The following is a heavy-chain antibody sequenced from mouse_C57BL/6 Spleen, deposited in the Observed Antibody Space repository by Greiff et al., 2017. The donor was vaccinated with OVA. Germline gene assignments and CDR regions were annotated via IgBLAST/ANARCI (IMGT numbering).Heavy chain of an antibody. V-gene: IGHV5-9*01. Sequence: VKLVESGGGLVKPGGSLKLSCAASGFTFSSYTMSWVRQTPEKRLEWVATISGGGGNTYYPDSVKGRFTISRDNAKNTLYLQMSSLRSEDTALYYCAREDDGYFDYWGQGTTLTVSS. CDR1: GFTFSSYT. J-gene: IGHJ2*01. D-gene: IGHD2-3*01. CDR3: AREDDGYFDY. CDR2: ISGGGGNT.